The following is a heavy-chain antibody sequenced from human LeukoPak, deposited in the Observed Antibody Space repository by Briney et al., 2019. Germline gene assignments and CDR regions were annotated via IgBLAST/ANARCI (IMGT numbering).Heavy chain of an antibody. V-gene: IGHV3-33*01. CDR3: ASFAGSRGWYPDY. Sequence: GRSLRLSCAASGFTFSSYGMHWVRQAPGKGLEWVAVIWYDGSNKYYADSVKGRFTISRDNSKNTLYLQMNSLRAEDTAVYYCASFAGSRGWYPDYWGQGTLVTVSS. J-gene: IGHJ4*02. D-gene: IGHD6-19*01. CDR2: IWYDGSNK. CDR1: GFTFSSYG.